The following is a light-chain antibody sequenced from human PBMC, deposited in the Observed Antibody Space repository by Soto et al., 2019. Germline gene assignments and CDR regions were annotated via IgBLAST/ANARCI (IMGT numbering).Light chain of an antibody. Sequence: QSALTQPASVSGSPGQSITISCTGTSSDVGGYEYVSWYQQYPGKAPKFMIYEVTNRPSGVSHRFSGSKSGNTASLTISGLQAEDEADYYCSSYTTTSTYVFGTGTKVTVL. J-gene: IGLJ1*01. V-gene: IGLV2-14*01. CDR3: SSYTTTSTYV. CDR1: SSDVGGYEY. CDR2: EVT.